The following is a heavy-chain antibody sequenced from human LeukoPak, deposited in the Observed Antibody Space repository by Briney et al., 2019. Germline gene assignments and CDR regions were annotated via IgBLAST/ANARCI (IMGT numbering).Heavy chain of an antibody. Sequence: SETLSLTCTVSGGSISSRSYYWGWIRQPPGKGLEWIGSIYYSGSTYYNPSLQSRVTISVDTSKSQFSLKLNSVTAADTAVYYCARQEIGLRSFDPWGQGTLVTVSS. CDR1: GGSISSRSYY. D-gene: IGHD3/OR15-3a*01. CDR3: ARQEIGLRSFDP. V-gene: IGHV4-39*01. J-gene: IGHJ5*02. CDR2: IYYSGST.